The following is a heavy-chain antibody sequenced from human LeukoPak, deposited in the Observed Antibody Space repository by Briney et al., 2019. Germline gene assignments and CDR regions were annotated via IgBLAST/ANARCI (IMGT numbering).Heavy chain of an antibody. CDR3: ARVISSGPLLAFDI. Sequence: SETLSLNCTVSGGSISSGDYYWRWIRQPPGRGLEWIGYIYYSGSTYYNPSLKSRVTISVDTSKNQFFLKLSSVTAADTALYYCARVISSGPLLAFDIWGQGTMVTVSS. D-gene: IGHD3-22*01. V-gene: IGHV4-30-4*01. CDR2: IYYSGST. J-gene: IGHJ3*02. CDR1: GGSISSGDYY.